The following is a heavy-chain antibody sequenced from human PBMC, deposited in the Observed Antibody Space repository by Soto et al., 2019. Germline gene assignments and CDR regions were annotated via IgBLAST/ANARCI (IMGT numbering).Heavy chain of an antibody. V-gene: IGHV3-48*02. D-gene: IGHD1-26*01. Sequence: EVQLVESGGGLVQPGGSLRLSCAASGFTFSSYSMNWVRQAPGKGLEWVSYISSSSSTKYYADSVKGRCTTSRDNAKNSLYLQMNSLRDEDTAVYYCPREGGSLNWFDPWGQGTLVTVSS. CDR2: ISSSSSTK. J-gene: IGHJ5*02. CDR1: GFTFSSYS. CDR3: PREGGSLNWFDP.